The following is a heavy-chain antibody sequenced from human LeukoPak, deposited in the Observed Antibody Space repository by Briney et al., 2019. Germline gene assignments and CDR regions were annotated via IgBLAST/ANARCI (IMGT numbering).Heavy chain of an antibody. D-gene: IGHD2-2*01. CDR1: GLTFSTYA. J-gene: IGHJ6*02. V-gene: IGHV3-23*01. CDR3: ARAAYCSSTSCYRSYGLDV. Sequence: PGGSLSLSCAASGLTFSTYAMSWARQAPGGGREGVSVISGRGTSTFYADSVKGRFTISRDNSKNTLYLQMNSLRADDTAVFYCARAAYCSSTSCYRSYGLDVWGQGTTVTVSS. CDR2: ISGRGTST.